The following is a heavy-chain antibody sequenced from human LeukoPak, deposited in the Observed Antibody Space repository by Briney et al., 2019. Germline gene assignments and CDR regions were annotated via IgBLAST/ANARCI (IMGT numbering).Heavy chain of an antibody. CDR1: GFTFSSYG. V-gene: IGHV3-30*19. J-gene: IGHJ5*02. D-gene: IGHD6-13*01. CDR2: ISDDGNNK. CDR3: ARERIAATGTGWFDP. Sequence: PGRSLRLSCAASGFTFSSYGMHWVRQAPGKGLEWVAVISDDGNNKYYADSVKGRFTISRDNSKNTLYLEMNSLRPEDTAVYYCARERIAATGTGWFDPWGQGTLVTVS.